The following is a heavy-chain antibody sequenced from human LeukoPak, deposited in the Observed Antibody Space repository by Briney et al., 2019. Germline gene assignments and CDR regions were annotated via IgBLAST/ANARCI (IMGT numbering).Heavy chain of an antibody. V-gene: IGHV1-18*01. D-gene: IGHD2-15*01. J-gene: IGHJ6*02. CDR2: ISAYNGNT. CDR1: GYTFTSYG. Sequence: ASVKVSCTASGYTFTSYGISWVRQAPGQGLEWMGWISAYNGNTNYAQKLQGRVTMTTDTSTSTAYMELRSLRSDDTAVYYCARSGYCSGGSCSYQYYYYYGMDVWGQGTTVTVS. CDR3: ARSGYCSGGSCSYQYYYYYGMDV.